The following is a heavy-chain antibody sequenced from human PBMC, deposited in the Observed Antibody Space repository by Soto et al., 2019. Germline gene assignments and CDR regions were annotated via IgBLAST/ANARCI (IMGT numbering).Heavy chain of an antibody. CDR2: ISYEGRNK. CDR3: AREVEGLDY. V-gene: IGHV3-30*04. Sequence: QVQLVESGGGVVQPGRSLRLSCAASGFTFSSYAMHWVRQAPGKGLEWVAVISYEGRNKYYADSVKGRFTISRDNSKNTLYLQMNSLSAEDTAVYYCAREVEGLDYWGQGTLVTVSS. CDR1: GFTFSSYA. J-gene: IGHJ4*02. D-gene: IGHD2-15*01.